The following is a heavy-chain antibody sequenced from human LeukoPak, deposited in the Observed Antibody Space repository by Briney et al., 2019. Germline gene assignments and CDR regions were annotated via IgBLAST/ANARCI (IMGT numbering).Heavy chain of an antibody. Sequence: GGSLRLSCAATGFRFSSSGMHWVRQAPGKGLEWVAYIRFDGDIKYYGEVVKGRFTISRNNAENKVFLQMNNLRAEDTAVYFCERSVSYMDVWGQGTTVTVSS. D-gene: IGHD4-17*01. V-gene: IGHV3-33*08. CDR3: ERSVSYMDV. CDR1: GFRFSSSG. CDR2: IRFDGDIK. J-gene: IGHJ6*03.